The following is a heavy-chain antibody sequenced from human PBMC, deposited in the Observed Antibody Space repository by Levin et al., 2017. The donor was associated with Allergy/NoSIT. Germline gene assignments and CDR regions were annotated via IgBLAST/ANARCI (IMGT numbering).Heavy chain of an antibody. J-gene: IGHJ4*02. Sequence: SVKVSCKASGGTYNTYRFTWVRQAPGQGLEWMGRTIASLDYTKYAQKFQGRVTIVADKSATTVSLELSSLTFEDTAVYYCARELGHGYDYWGQGTLVTVSS. D-gene: IGHD5-24*01. V-gene: IGHV1-69*10. CDR1: GGTYNTYR. CDR3: ARELGHGYDY. CDR2: TIASLDYT.